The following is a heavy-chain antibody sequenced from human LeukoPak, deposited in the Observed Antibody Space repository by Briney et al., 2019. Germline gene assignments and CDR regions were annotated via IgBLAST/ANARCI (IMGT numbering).Heavy chain of an antibody. CDR3: AKDRYYDSSGIDY. V-gene: IGHV3-23*01. D-gene: IGHD3-22*01. Sequence: GGSLRLSCAASGFTFSSYAMSWVRQAPGKGLEWVSAISGSGDSTYYADSVKGRFTISRDNSKNTLYLQMNSLRAKDTAVYYCAKDRYYDSSGIDYWGQGTLVTVSS. CDR2: ISGSGDST. CDR1: GFTFSSYA. J-gene: IGHJ4*02.